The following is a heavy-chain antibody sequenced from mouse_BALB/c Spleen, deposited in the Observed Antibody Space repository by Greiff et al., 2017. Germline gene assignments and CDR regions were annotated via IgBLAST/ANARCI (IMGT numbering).Heavy chain of an antibody. J-gene: IGHJ3*01. CDR1: GYTFSSYW. Sequence: QVHVKQSGAELMKPGASVKISCKATGYTFSSYWIEWVKQRPGHGLEWIGEILPGSGSTNYNEKFKGKATFTADTSSNTAYMQLSSLTSEDSAVYYCARWGGSGYVFAYWGQGTLVTVSA. CDR3: ARWGGSGYVFAY. CDR2: ILPGSGST. D-gene: IGHD3-1*01. V-gene: IGHV1-9*01.